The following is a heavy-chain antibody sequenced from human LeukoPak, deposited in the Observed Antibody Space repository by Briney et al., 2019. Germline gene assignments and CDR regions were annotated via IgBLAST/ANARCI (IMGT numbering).Heavy chain of an antibody. V-gene: IGHV1-69*04. CDR2: IIPILGIA. CDR1: AGTFSSYA. Sequence: GASVKVSCKASAGTFSSYAISWVRQPPGQGLGWMGRIIPILGIANYAQKFQGRVTITADKSTSTAYMELSSLRSEDTAVYYCARLAFEDVIAAAGGAPDYWGEGTLVTVSS. CDR3: ARLAFEDVIAAAGGAPDY. J-gene: IGHJ4*02. D-gene: IGHD6-13*01.